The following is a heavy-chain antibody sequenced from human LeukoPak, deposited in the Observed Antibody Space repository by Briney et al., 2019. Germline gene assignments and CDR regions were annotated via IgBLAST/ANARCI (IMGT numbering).Heavy chain of an antibody. CDR1: GFTFSTYA. J-gene: IGHJ4*02. CDR2: ISTNGGST. Sequence: GGSLRLSCSASGFTFSTYAMHWVRQAPGKGLEFVSAISTNGGSTYYADSVKGRFTISRDNSKNTLYLQMSSLTAEDTAVYYCVRNIRGSHGDDYWGQGTLVTVSS. D-gene: IGHD1-26*01. V-gene: IGHV3-64D*06. CDR3: VRNIRGSHGDDY.